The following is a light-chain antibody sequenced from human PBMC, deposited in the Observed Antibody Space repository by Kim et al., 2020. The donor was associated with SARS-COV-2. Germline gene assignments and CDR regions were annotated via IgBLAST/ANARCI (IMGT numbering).Light chain of an antibody. J-gene: IGLJ3*02. Sequence: QSALTQPASMSGSPGQSITISCTGTSSDVGGYNYVSWYQHHPGKAPKLMIYDVTKRPSGVSNRFSGSKSGNTASLTISGLQAEDEANYYCNSYTSSTTWVFGGGTQLTVL. CDR2: DVT. CDR1: SSDVGGYNY. CDR3: NSYTSSTTWV. V-gene: IGLV2-14*03.